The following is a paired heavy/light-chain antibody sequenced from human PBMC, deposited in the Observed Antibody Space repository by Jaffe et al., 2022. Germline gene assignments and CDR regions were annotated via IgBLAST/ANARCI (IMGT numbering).Light chain of an antibody. CDR2: DAS. Sequence: DIQMTQSPSSLSASVGDRVTITCQASQDISNYLNWYQQKPGKAPKLLIYDASNLETGVPSRFSGSGSGTDFTFTISSLQPEDIATYYCQQYDNLTWTFGQGTKVEIK. V-gene: IGKV1-33*01. J-gene: IGKJ1*01. CDR1: QDISNY. CDR3: QQYDNLTWT.
Heavy chain of an antibody. Sequence: EVQLVESGGGLVQPGGSLRLSCAASGFTFSSYSMNWVRQAPGKGLEWVSYISSSSSTIYYADSVKGRFTISRDNAKNSLYLQMNSLRAEDTAVYYCARARPRSAVVVVAATFRPLGPDYWGQGTLVTVSS. D-gene: IGHD2-15*01. CDR3: ARARPRSAVVVVAATFRPLGPDY. V-gene: IGHV3-48*01. J-gene: IGHJ4*02. CDR2: ISSSSSTI. CDR1: GFTFSSYS.